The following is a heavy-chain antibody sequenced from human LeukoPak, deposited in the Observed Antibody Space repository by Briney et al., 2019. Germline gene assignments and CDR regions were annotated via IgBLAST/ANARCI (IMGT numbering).Heavy chain of an antibody. Sequence: SETLSLTCTVSGGSISSSSYYWGWIRQPPGKGLEWIGSIYYSGSTYYNPSLKSRVTISVDTSKNQFSLKLSSVTAADTAVYYCATRMRYFDWQTTDYWGQGTLVTVSS. J-gene: IGHJ4*02. D-gene: IGHD3-9*01. CDR1: GGSISSSSYY. V-gene: IGHV4-39*07. CDR2: IYYSGST. CDR3: ATRMRYFDWQTTDY.